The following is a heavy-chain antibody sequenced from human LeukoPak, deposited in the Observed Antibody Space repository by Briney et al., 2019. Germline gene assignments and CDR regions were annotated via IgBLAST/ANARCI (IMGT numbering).Heavy chain of an antibody. D-gene: IGHD3-22*01. Sequence: GGSLRLSCAASGFIFNNYVMHWVRQAPGKGLEWVAVISYDGNTKNDADSVKGRFTISRDNSKNTLFLRMNSLRAEDTAVYFCAKQSLYDSSGHFHYWGQGTLVTVSS. CDR2: ISYDGNTK. V-gene: IGHV3-30*04. J-gene: IGHJ4*02. CDR3: AKQSLYDSSGHFHY. CDR1: GFIFNNYV.